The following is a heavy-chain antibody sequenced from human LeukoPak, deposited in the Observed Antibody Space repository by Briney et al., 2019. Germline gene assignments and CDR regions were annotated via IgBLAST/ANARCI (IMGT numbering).Heavy chain of an antibody. D-gene: IGHD3-3*01. Sequence: GASVKVSCKASGYTFTSYGISWVRQAPGQGLEWMGWISAYNGNTNYAQKLQGRVTMTTDTSTSTAYMELRSLRSDDTAVYYCARENPYYDFWSGNRYYCGMDVWGQGTTVTVSS. CDR3: ARENPYYDFWSGNRYYCGMDV. CDR2: ISAYNGNT. J-gene: IGHJ6*02. V-gene: IGHV1-18*01. CDR1: GYTFTSYG.